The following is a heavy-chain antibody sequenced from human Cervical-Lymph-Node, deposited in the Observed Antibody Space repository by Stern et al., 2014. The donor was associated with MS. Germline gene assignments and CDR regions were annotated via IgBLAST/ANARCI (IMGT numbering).Heavy chain of an antibody. CDR3: ARRRLAAAGDAFDI. V-gene: IGHV5-51*01. D-gene: IGHD6-13*01. CDR2: FYPGDSDT. Sequence: KLVQSGAEVKKPGESLKISCKGSGYRFTNSWIGWVRQMPGQGLEWMGIFYPGDSDTRYRPSFTGPVTHSSDKSITTAYLQWSSLKASDSAMYFCARRRLAAAGDAFDIWGQGTMVTVSS. CDR1: GYRFTNSW. J-gene: IGHJ3*02.